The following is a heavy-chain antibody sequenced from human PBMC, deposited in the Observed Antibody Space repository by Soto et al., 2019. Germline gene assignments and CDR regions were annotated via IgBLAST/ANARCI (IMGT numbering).Heavy chain of an antibody. CDR3: AAVATYDSSGYPFDY. D-gene: IGHD3-22*01. V-gene: IGHV1-58*02. CDR2: IVVGRGNT. CDR1: GFTFTSSA. Sequence: ASVKVSCKASGFTFTSSAMQWVRQARGQRLEWIGWIVVGRGNTNYAQKFQERVTITRDMSTSTAYMELSSLRSEDTAVYYCAAVATYDSSGYPFDYWGQGTLVTVSS. J-gene: IGHJ4*02.